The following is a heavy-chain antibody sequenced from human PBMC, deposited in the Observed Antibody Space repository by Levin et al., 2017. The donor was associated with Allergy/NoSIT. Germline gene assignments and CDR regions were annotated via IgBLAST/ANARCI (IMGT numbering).Heavy chain of an antibody. D-gene: IGHD3-16*01. CDR1: GFTFTDYY. CDR2: INPNSGGT. Sequence: PGESLKISCKASGFTFTDYYMHWVRQAPGQGLEYMGWINPNSGGTNYAQKFQGRVTMTGDTSISTAYMDLSRLRSDDTALYYCARSGGKGYYGMDVWGQGTTVTVSS. J-gene: IGHJ6*02. CDR3: ARSGGKGYYGMDV. V-gene: IGHV1-2*02.